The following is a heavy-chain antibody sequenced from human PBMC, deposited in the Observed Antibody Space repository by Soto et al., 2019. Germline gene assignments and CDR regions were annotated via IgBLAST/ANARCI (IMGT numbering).Heavy chain of an antibody. CDR1: GFNFITYE. D-gene: IGHD3-10*01. V-gene: IGHV3-48*03. CDR2: ISSSGLTT. CDR3: ARYGTRGDW. Sequence: GGSLRVSCQAPGFNFITYEMHWGRKAPGKGLEWVSYISSSGLTTYYADFAEGRFTISRDNAKDSLYLHLNSLRVGDTAVYYCARYGTRGDWWGLGTQVTVSS. J-gene: IGHJ5*01.